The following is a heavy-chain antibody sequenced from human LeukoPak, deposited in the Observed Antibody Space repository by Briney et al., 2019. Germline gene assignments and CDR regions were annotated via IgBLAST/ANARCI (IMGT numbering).Heavy chain of an antibody. V-gene: IGHV4-34*01. CDR3: ARDESPVRITGTTC. Sequence: SETLSLTCAVYGGSFSGYYWSWIRQPPGKGLEWIGEINHSGSTNYNPSLKSRVTISVDTSKNQFSLKLSSVTAADTAVYYCARDESPVRITGTTCWGQGTLVTVSS. D-gene: IGHD1-7*01. CDR1: GGSFSGYY. CDR2: INHSGST. J-gene: IGHJ4*02.